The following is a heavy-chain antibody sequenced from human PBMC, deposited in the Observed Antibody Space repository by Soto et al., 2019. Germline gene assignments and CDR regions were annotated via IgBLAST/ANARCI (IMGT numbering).Heavy chain of an antibody. Sequence: EVQLVESGGGLIQPGGSPRLSCAASGVTVNTNYMSWVRQSPGKGLEWVSLFESGGSIYYADSVKGRFTISRDSFKNTLSLQMNSLRVEDTAVYYCASTTVWKNAFEIWGQGTLVSVSS. D-gene: IGHD3-16*01. CDR1: GVTVNTNY. V-gene: IGHV3-53*01. CDR2: FESGGSI. J-gene: IGHJ3*02. CDR3: ASTTVWKNAFEI.